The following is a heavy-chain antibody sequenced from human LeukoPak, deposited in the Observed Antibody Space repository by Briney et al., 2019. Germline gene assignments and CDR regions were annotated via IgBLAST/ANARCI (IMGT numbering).Heavy chain of an antibody. CDR3: ARVAVAGRRVDY. J-gene: IGHJ4*02. V-gene: IGHV4-38-2*02. CDR1: GYSISSGYY. Sequence: SETLSLTCTVSGYSISSGYYWGWIRQPPGKGLEWIGSIYHSGSTYYNPSLKSRVTISVDTSKNQFSLKLSSVTAADTAVYYCARVAVAGRRVDYWGQGTLVTVSS. CDR2: IYHSGST. D-gene: IGHD6-19*01.